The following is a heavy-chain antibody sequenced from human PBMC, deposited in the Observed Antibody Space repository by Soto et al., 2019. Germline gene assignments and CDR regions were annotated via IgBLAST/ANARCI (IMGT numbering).Heavy chain of an antibody. CDR2: ISGGGDTT. J-gene: IGHJ4*02. Sequence: EVQLLESGGGLVQPGGSLRLTCAASGFTFSSYGISWIRLSPGKGLEWVSVISGGGDTTYYTPSVKGRFTISRDDFRNTLYIQMNSLRTEDTAIYYCAKLRDFVVLPAGILDYWVPGTLVTVSS. D-gene: IGHD2-8*01. CDR1: GFTFSSYG. V-gene: IGHV3-23*01. CDR3: AKLRDFVVLPAGILDY.